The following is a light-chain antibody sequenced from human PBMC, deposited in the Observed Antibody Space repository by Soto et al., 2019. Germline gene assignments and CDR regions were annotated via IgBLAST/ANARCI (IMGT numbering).Light chain of an antibody. Sequence: DVQLTQSPSSLSASVGDRISITCRASQGINSYVAWYQQKPGRSPTILIYAASTLESGVPSRFSGSGSDTDFSLTISGLQPEDAGIYYCQNYKSLSRSFGRAFGQGNKVEIK. CDR2: AAS. CDR3: QNYKSLSRSFGRA. J-gene: IGKJ1*01. CDR1: QGINSY. V-gene: IGKV1-27*01.